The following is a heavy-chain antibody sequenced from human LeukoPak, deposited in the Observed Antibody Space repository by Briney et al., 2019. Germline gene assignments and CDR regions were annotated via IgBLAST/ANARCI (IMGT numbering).Heavy chain of an antibody. D-gene: IGHD2-2*01. J-gene: IGHJ5*02. Sequence: SETLSLTCTCSGGSIISGRYYWSWIRQPAGKGLEWIRRIYTSGSTNYNPSLKSRVTISVDTSKNQYSLKLSSVPAADTAVYYCARRVPGRSGNWFDPWGQGTLVTVSS. CDR2: IYTSGST. CDR3: ARRVPGRSGNWFDP. V-gene: IGHV4-61*02. CDR1: GGSIISGRYY.